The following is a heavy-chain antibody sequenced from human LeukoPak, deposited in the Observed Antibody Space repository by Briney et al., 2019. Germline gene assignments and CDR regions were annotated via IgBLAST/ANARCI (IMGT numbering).Heavy chain of an antibody. D-gene: IGHD2-15*01. CDR2: IYYSGGT. J-gene: IGHJ4*02. CDR3: ARAELGYCSGGSCYPHLFDY. V-gene: IGHV4-59*01. CDR1: GGSISRYY. Sequence: SETLSLTCTVSGGSISRYYWSWIRQPPGKGLEWIGYIYYSGGTNYNPSLKSRVTISVDTSKNQFSLKLSSVTAADTAVYYCARAELGYCSGGSCYPHLFDYWGQGTLVTVSS.